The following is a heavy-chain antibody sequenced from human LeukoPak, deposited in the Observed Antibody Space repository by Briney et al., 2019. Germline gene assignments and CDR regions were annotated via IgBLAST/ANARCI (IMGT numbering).Heavy chain of an antibody. CDR2: ISGGGGSI. V-gene: IGHV3-23*01. CDR1: GFTFSSYA. J-gene: IGHJ5*02. Sequence: GGSLRLSCVASGFTFSSYAMSWVRQAPGKGLEWVSGISGGGGSIHYADSVKGRFTISRDNSKNTLYLQMNSLRAEDTAVYYCAVNYDFWSGFDPWGQGTLVTVSS. CDR3: AVNYDFWSGFDP. D-gene: IGHD3-3*01.